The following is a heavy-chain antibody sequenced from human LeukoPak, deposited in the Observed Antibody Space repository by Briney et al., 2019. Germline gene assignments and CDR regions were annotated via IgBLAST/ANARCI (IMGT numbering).Heavy chain of an antibody. CDR3: ARGHAYCGGDCVGIGWFDP. D-gene: IGHD2-21*02. Sequence: ASVTVSCKASGYTFTVYYMHWVRQAPGQGLEWMGWINPNSGGTNYAQKFQGWVTMTRDTSISTAYMELSRLRSDDTAVYYCARGHAYCGGDCVGIGWFDPWGQGTLVTVSS. CDR2: INPNSGGT. CDR1: GYTFTVYY. J-gene: IGHJ5*02. V-gene: IGHV1-2*04.